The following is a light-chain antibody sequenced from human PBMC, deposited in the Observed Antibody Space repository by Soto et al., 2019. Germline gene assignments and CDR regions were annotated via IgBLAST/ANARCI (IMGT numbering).Light chain of an antibody. V-gene: IGLV1-40*01. CDR3: QSYDSSLSAWV. CDR2: GYN. CDR1: SSNIGAGYD. J-gene: IGLJ2*01. Sequence: QSVLTQPPSVSGAPGQRVTISCTGSSSNIGAGYDVHWYQQLPGTAPKLLVYGYNNRPSGVPDRFSVSKSGTSASLTITGLQTEDEADYYCQSYDSSLSAWVFGGGTKLNVL.